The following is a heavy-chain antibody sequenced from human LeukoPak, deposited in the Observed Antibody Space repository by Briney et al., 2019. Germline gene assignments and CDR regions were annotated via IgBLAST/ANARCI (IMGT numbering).Heavy chain of an antibody. D-gene: IGHD3-22*01. CDR1: GYTFTSYY. Sequence: ASVKVSCKASGYTFTSYYMHWVRQAPGQGLEWMGWINPNSGDTKIAQKFQGRVTITRDTSISTAYMELSSLRSDDTAVYYCARGPNYYDSSGFHYRDWGQGTLVTVSS. J-gene: IGHJ4*02. CDR3: ARGPNYYDSSGFHYRD. V-gene: IGHV1-2*02. CDR2: INPNSGDT.